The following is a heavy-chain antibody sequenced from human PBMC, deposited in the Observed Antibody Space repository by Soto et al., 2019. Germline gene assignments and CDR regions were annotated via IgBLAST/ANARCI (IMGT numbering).Heavy chain of an antibody. D-gene: IGHD1-1*01. CDR2: IYATGTT. Sequence: SETLTLTCTVSGASISGFYWSWIRKSAGKGLEWIGRIYATGTTDYNPSLKSRVMMSVDTSKKQFSLKLRSVTAADTAVYYCVRDGTKTLRDWFDPWGQGSSVTVSS. J-gene: IGHJ5*02. CDR3: VRDGTKTLRDWFDP. CDR1: GASISGFY. V-gene: IGHV4-4*07.